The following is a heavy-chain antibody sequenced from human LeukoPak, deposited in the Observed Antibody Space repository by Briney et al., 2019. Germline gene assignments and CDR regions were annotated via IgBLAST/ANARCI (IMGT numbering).Heavy chain of an antibody. CDR1: GFTVSNNY. Sequence: PGGSLRLSCAASGFTVSNNYMSWVRQAPGKGLVWVSRINSDGYSITYADSVKGRFTISRDNAKNTLYLQMNSLIAEDTAVYFCTRAGYSSGFDSWGQGTLVTVSS. D-gene: IGHD6-19*01. CDR2: INSDGYSI. CDR3: TRAGYSSGFDS. J-gene: IGHJ5*01. V-gene: IGHV3-74*03.